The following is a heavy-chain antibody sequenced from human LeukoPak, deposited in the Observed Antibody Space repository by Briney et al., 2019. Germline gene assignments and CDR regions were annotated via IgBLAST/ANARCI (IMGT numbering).Heavy chain of an antibody. V-gene: IGHV3-21*01. CDR3: ARSTTDFWSGDFDP. CDR2: ISSSSSYI. D-gene: IGHD3-3*01. CDR1: GFTFSSYS. J-gene: IGHJ5*02. Sequence: PGGSLRLSCAASGFTFSSYSMNWVRQAPGKGLEWVSSISSSSSYIYYADSVKGRFTISRDNAKNSLYLQMNSLRDEDTGVYYCARSTTDFWSGDFDPWGQGTLVTVSS.